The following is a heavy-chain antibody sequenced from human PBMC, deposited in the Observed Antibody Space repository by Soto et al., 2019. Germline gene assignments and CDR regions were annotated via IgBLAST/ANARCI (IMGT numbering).Heavy chain of an antibody. Sequence: PSETLSLTCTVSGGSISSSSYYRGWIRQPPGKGLEWIGSIYYSGSTYYNPSLKSRVTISVDTSKNQFSLKLSSVTAEDTAVYYCARDYSSYGPFDYWGQGTLVTVS. CDR2: IYYSGST. CDR1: GGSISSSSYY. CDR3: ARDYSSYGPFDY. J-gene: IGHJ4*02. D-gene: IGHD5-18*01. V-gene: IGHV4-39*02.